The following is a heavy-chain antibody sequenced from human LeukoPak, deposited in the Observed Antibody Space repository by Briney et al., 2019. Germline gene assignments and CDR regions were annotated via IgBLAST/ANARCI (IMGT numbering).Heavy chain of an antibody. D-gene: IGHD1-26*01. J-gene: IGHJ4*02. CDR1: GFNFDLYA. V-gene: IGHV3-23*01. Sequence: GGSLRHSCAASGFNFDLYAMTWVRQAPGKGLEWVASISGSGDDTYYAASVRGRFTISRDSSQTKLQMNSLRAEDTAMYYCAREWVVAVGPTNYLDYWGRGALVTVSS. CDR3: AREWVVAVGPTNYLDY. CDR2: ISGSGDDT.